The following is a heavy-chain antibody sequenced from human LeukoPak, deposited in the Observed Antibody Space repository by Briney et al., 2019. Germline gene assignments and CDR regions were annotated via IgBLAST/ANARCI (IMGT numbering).Heavy chain of an antibody. J-gene: IGHJ6*03. CDR2: IYHSGST. CDR3: ATTPFYYNYMGV. V-gene: IGHV4-39*07. CDR1: GGSISSSSYY. Sequence: SETLSLTCTVSGGSISSSSYYWGWIRQPPGKGLEWIGSIYHSGSTYYNPSLKSRVTIAVETSKNQFSLKLRSVTAADTAVYYCATTPFYYNYMGVWGEGTTVTVTS.